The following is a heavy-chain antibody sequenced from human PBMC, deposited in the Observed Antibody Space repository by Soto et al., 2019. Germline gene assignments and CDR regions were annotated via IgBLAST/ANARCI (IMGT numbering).Heavy chain of an antibody. CDR3: ASFGYIWGSYRYLSGSAFDI. CDR1: GGSISSSSYY. Sequence: SETLSLTCTVSGGSISSSSYYWGWIRQPPGKGLEWIGSIYYSGSTYYNPSLNSRVTISVDTSKNQFSLKLSSVTAADTAVYYCASFGYIWGSYRYLSGSAFDIWGQGTMVTVSS. CDR2: IYYSGST. D-gene: IGHD3-16*02. J-gene: IGHJ3*02. V-gene: IGHV4-39*01.